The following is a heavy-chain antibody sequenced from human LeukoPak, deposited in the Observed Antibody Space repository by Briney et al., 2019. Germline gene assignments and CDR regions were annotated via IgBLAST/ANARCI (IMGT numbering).Heavy chain of an antibody. Sequence: ASVKVSCKASGYTFTSYGVSWVRQAPGQGLEWMGWVSAYNGNTNYAQKVQGRVTMTTDTSTSTAYMELRSLRSDDTAVYYCARWGTGYCSSTSCYYYSGMDVWGQGTTVTVSS. J-gene: IGHJ6*02. V-gene: IGHV1-18*01. CDR2: VSAYNGNT. CDR1: GYTFTSYG. D-gene: IGHD2-2*01. CDR3: ARWGTGYCSSTSCYYYSGMDV.